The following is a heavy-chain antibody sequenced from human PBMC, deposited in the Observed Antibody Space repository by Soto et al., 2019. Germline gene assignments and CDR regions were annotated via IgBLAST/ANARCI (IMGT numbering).Heavy chain of an antibody. CDR1: GGSIRSHTW. Sequence: SETLSLTCAVAGGSIRSHTWWTWVRQPPGKGLEWIGEIYHSGSTNYNPSLEGRITISVDRSKNQFSLELISVTAADTAVYYCARDEFDGSNHFGRFNPWGQGXLVT. CDR2: IYHSGST. J-gene: IGHJ5*02. CDR3: ARDEFDGSNHFGRFNP. D-gene: IGHD1-26*01. V-gene: IGHV4-4*02.